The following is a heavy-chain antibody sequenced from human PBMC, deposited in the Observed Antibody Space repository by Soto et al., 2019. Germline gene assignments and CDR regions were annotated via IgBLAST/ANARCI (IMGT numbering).Heavy chain of an antibody. D-gene: IGHD3-9*01. Sequence: SETLSLTCTVSGGSISSYYWSWIRQPPGKGLEWIGYIYYSGSTNYNPSLKSRVTISVDTSKNQFSLKLSSVTAADTAVYYCARMGYFDWFNWFDPWGQGTLVTVSS. CDR3: ARMGYFDWFNWFDP. CDR1: GGSISSYY. CDR2: IYYSGST. V-gene: IGHV4-59*08. J-gene: IGHJ5*02.